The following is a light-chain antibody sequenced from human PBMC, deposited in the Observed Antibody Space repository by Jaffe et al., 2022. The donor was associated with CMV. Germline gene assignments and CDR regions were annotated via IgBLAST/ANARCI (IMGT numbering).Light chain of an antibody. J-gene: IGKJ1*01. CDR1: QSINNW. CDR3: HQYSLYSPWT. CDR2: TAS. V-gene: IGKV1-5*03. Sequence: DIQMTQSPSTLSASVGDRVTITCRASQSINNWLAWYQQKPGRAPKLLIYTASNLEIGVPSRFSGSGSGTEFTLTINSLQPDDFATYFCHQYSLYSPWTFGQGTKVAVK.